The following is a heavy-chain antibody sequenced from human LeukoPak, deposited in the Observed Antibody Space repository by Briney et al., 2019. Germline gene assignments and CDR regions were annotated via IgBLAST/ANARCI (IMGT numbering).Heavy chain of an antibody. J-gene: IGHJ5*02. Sequence: ASVKVSCKASGYTFTSYDINWVRQATGQGLEWMGWMNPNSGNTGYAQKFQGRVTMTRNTSISTAYMELSSLRSEDTAVYNCARGAYYYHIFTGYYHWGQGTLVTVSS. D-gene: IGHD3-9*01. CDR2: MNPNSGNT. CDR1: GYTFTSYD. CDR3: ARGAYYYHIFTGYYH. V-gene: IGHV1-8*01.